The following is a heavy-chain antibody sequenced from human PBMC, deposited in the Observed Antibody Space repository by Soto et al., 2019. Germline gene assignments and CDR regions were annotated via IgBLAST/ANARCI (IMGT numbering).Heavy chain of an antibody. CDR2: IYYSGDT. D-gene: IGHD3-10*01. J-gene: IGHJ4*02. CDR3: ARRPPLYASASSRFDI. V-gene: IGHV4-39*01. CDR1: GGSISSSGDS. Sequence: ETLSVTCGVSGGSISSSGDSWGWIRRPPGKGLEWIGTIYYSGDTSYSPSLRSRVTISADTSKNQFSLRLSSLSVADTAVHYCARRPPLYASASSRFDIWGQGALVTVPS.